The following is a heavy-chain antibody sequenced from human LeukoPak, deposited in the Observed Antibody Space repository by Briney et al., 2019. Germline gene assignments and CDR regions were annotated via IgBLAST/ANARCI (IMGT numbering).Heavy chain of an antibody. J-gene: IGHJ3*02. Sequence: SETLSLTCIVSGGSFSSHYWSWIRQSAGKGPXXXXXXHPSGSTNYNPSLRSRLTMSVDTSKDQFSLKLTSVTAADTAVYYCARDRTGYIGYEGDPFDIWGQGTMVTVSS. CDR2: XHPSGST. CDR3: ARDRTGYIGYEGDPFDI. V-gene: IGHV4-4*07. CDR1: GGSFSSHY. D-gene: IGHD5-12*01.